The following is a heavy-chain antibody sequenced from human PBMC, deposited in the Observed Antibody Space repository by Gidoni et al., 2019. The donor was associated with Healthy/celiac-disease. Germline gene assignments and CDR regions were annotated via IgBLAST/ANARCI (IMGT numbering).Heavy chain of an antibody. J-gene: IGHJ4*02. V-gene: IGHV3-53*01. CDR2: IYSGGST. CDR1: GFTVSSNY. Sequence: EVQLVESGGGLIKPGGSLRRSCAASGFTVSSNYMSWVRQAPGKGLEWVSVIYSGGSTYYADSVKGRFTISRDNSKNTLYLQMNSLRAEDTAVYYCARASQNLYDYWGQGTLVTVSS. CDR3: ARASQNLYDY.